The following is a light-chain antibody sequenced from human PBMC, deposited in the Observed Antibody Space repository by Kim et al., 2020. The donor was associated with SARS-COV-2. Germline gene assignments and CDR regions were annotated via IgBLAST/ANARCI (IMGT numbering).Light chain of an antibody. V-gene: IGKV3-15*01. CDR2: GAS. CDR1: QNVNTN. Sequence: STGERVTLSCRASQNVNTNLAWYQQKPGQAPRFLIYGASTRATGIPARFSGSGSGTDFSLTISSLQSEDFAVYYCQQYYNWPPITFGQGTRLEIK. CDR3: QQYYNWPPIT. J-gene: IGKJ5*01.